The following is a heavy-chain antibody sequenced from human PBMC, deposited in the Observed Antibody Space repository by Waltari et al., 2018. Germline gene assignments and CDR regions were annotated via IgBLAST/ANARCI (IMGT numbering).Heavy chain of an antibody. D-gene: IGHD3-3*01. CDR3: ARVFWTSASSGVSLLDP. J-gene: IGHJ5*02. Sequence: QVQLQESGPGLVKPSETLSLTCTVSGGSISRYYWSWIRQPAGKGLEWIGRIYISGSTNYNPSLKSRVTMSLDTSKNHFSLTLSSVTAADTAVYYCARVFWTSASSGVSLLDPWGQGTLVTVSS. CDR1: GGSISRYY. CDR2: IYISGST. V-gene: IGHV4-4*07.